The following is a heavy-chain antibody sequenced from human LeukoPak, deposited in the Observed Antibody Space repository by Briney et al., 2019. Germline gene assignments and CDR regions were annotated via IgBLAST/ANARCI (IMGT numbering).Heavy chain of an antibody. CDR1: GFTFSSYG. CDR3: ARDLKALRYFDWLSD. J-gene: IGHJ4*02. V-gene: IGHV3-33*01. Sequence: PGGSLRLSCAASGFTFSSYGMHWVRQAPGKGLEWVVVIWYDGSNKYYVDSVKGRFTISRDNSKSTLYLQMNSLRAEDTAVYYCARDLKALRYFDWLSDWGQGTLVTVSS. D-gene: IGHD3-9*01. CDR2: IWYDGSNK.